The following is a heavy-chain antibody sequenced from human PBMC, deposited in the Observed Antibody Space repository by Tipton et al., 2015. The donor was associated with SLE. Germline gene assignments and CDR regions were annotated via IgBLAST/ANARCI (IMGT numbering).Heavy chain of an antibody. CDR3: AKDVWRAHFYQYGMDV. CDR2: ISWNSGYI. D-gene: IGHD2-21*01. Sequence: SLRLSCAASGFIFNNYAMHWVRQAPGKGLEWVSSISWNSGYIGYADSVKGRFTIYRDNAKNSLYLQMNSLRVGDTALYYCAKDVWRAHFYQYGMDVWGQGTTVTVSS. J-gene: IGHJ6*02. V-gene: IGHV3-9*01. CDR1: GFIFNNYA.